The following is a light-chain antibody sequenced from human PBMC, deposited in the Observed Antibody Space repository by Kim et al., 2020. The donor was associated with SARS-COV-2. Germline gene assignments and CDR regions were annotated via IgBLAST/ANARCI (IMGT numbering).Light chain of an antibody. Sequence: EIVLTQSPATLSLFPGEGATLSCRASQNIGIGNLAWYQQKAGQAPRLVIYGASNRATDIPDRFSGSGSGTDFTLTISRVEPEDFAVYYCQEYSDSINFGQGTRLEIK. CDR1: QNIGIGN. CDR3: QEYSDSIN. J-gene: IGKJ5*01. V-gene: IGKV3-20*01. CDR2: GAS.